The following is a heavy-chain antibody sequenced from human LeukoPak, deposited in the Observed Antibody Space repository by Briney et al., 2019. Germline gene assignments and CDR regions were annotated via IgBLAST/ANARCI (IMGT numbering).Heavy chain of an antibody. CDR3: ARERQNKDFWSGGDY. CDR1: GFTFDDYA. J-gene: IGHJ4*02. D-gene: IGHD3-3*01. Sequence: PGRSLRLSCAASGFTFDDYAMHWVRQAPGKGLEWVSGISWNSGSIGYADSVKGRFTISRDNPKNSLYLQMNTLRPEDTAVYYCARERQNKDFWSGGDYWGQGTLATVSS. CDR2: ISWNSGSI. V-gene: IGHV3-9*01.